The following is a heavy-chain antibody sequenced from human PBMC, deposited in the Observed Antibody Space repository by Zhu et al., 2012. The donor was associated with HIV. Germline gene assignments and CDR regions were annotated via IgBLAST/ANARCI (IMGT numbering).Heavy chain of an antibody. CDR3: ARGRSSGRPYYYYMDV. Sequence: QVQLQESGPGLVKPSETLSLTCTVSGGSVSSGSYYWSWIRQPPGKGLEWIGYIYYSGSTNYNPSLKSRVTISVDTSKNQFSLKLSSVTAADTAVYYCARGRSSGRPYYYYMDVWGKGTTVTVSS. V-gene: IGHV4-61*01. CDR1: GGSVSSGSYY. D-gene: IGHD6-19*01. CDR2: IYYSGST. J-gene: IGHJ6*03.